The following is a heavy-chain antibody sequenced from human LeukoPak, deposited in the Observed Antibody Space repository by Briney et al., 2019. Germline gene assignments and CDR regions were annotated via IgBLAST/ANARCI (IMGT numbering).Heavy chain of an antibody. CDR2: IYPGDSDT. V-gene: IGHV5-51*01. D-gene: IGHD2-2*01. Sequence: GESLKISCKGSGYSFTSYWIGWVRQMPGKGLEWMGIIYPGDSDTRYSPSFQGQVTISADKSISTAYLQWSSLKASDTAMYYCARQPGIVVVPAAIPMTDAFDIWGQGTMVTVSS. CDR3: ARQPGIVVVPAAIPMTDAFDI. CDR1: GYSFTSYW. J-gene: IGHJ3*02.